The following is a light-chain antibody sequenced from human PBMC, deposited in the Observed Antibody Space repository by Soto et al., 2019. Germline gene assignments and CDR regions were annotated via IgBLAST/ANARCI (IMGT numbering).Light chain of an antibody. CDR2: GAS. V-gene: IGKV3-15*01. Sequence: EIVLTQSPATLSVSPGERVTLSCRASQTIGISLAWYQQKPDQAPRLLIYGASTRATGIPSSFSGSGSGTEFSLTISSLQSEDFAVYYCQQDYNWPSFTFGPGTKVDIK. CDR1: QTIGIS. J-gene: IGKJ3*01. CDR3: QQDYNWPSFT.